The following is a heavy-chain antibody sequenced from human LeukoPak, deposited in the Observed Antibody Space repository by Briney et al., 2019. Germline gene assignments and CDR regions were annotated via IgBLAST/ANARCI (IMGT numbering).Heavy chain of an antibody. D-gene: IGHD4-11*01. CDR1: GGTLRNYA. J-gene: IGHJ4*02. V-gene: IGHV1-69*13. CDR3: ASRKENSDYYFDS. Sequence: SVKVSCKASGGTLRNYAISWVRQAPGQGLEWMGGLIPLFGRAEYAQKFQGRVTITADEPTNTAYMELNFLRSEDTAVYYCASRKENSDYYFDSWGQGTLVAVSA. CDR2: LIPLFGRA.